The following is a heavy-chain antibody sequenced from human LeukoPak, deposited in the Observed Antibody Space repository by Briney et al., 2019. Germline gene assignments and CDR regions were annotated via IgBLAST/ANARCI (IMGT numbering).Heavy chain of an antibody. CDR3: ARLPRCSSTSCYRGYYYYMDV. J-gene: IGHJ6*03. D-gene: IGHD2-2*01. CDR1: GGSFSGYY. CDR2: INHSGST. Sequence: SETLSLTCAVYGGSFSGYYWSWIRQPPGKGLEWIGEINHSGSTNYNPSLKSRVTISVDTSKNQFSLKLSSVTAADTAVYYCARLPRCSSTSCYRGYYYYMDVWGKGTTVTISS. V-gene: IGHV4-34*01.